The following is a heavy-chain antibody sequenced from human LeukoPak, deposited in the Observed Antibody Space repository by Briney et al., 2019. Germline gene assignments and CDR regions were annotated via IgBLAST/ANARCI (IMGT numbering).Heavy chain of an antibody. V-gene: IGHV3-23*01. J-gene: IGHJ6*03. CDR3: ALSGERRYYYYMDV. CDR2: ISGSGGST. Sequence: GGSLRLSCAASGFTFSTYAMSWVRLAPGKGLEWVSGISGSGGSTYYADSVKGRFTSSRDNSNNTLYVQMNSLRVEDTAVYYCALSGERRYYYYMDVWGKGTTVTVSS. CDR1: GFTFSTYA. D-gene: IGHD1-1*01.